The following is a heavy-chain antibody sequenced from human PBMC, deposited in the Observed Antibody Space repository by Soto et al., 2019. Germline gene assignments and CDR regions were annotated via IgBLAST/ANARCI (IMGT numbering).Heavy chain of an antibody. D-gene: IGHD6-6*01. CDR2: ISYDGSNK. V-gene: IGHV3-30*18. J-gene: IGHJ5*02. Sequence: VGSLRLSCAASGFTFSSYGMHWVRQAPGKGLEWVAVISYDGSNKYYADSVKGRFTISRDNSKNTLYLQMNSLRAEDTAVYYCAKDRSSSPSNWFDPWGQGTLVTVSS. CDR3: AKDRSSSPSNWFDP. CDR1: GFTFSSYG.